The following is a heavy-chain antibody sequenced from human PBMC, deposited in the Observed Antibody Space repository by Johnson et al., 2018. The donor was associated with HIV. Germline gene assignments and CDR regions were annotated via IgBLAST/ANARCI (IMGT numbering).Heavy chain of an antibody. CDR2: IRSKAYDGAT. J-gene: IGHJ3*02. CDR1: GFTFVDYA. V-gene: IGHV3-49*03. Sequence: EVQLVESGGGLVQPGRSLRLSCTASGFTFVDYAMSWFRQAPGQGLEWVGFIRSKAYDGATEYAASVKGRFTISRDDSKSIAYLQMNSLKTEDTAVYYCARPGGGWYETAFDIWGQGTMVTVSS. CDR3: ARPGGGWYETAFDI. D-gene: IGHD6-19*01.